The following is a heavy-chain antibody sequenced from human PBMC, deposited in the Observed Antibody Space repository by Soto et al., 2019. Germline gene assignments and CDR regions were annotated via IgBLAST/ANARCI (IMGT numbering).Heavy chain of an antibody. D-gene: IGHD3-3*01. CDR2: INSDGSST. CDR1: GFTLRSYW. CDR3: ARDGDHYYYYGMGV. Sequence: PGGSLRLSCSASGFTLRSYWMHWVRQAPGKGLVWVSRINSDGSSTSYADSVKGRFTISRDNAKNTLYLQMNSLRAEDTAVYYCARDGDHYYYYGMGVWGQGTTVTVSS. J-gene: IGHJ6*02. V-gene: IGHV3-74*01.